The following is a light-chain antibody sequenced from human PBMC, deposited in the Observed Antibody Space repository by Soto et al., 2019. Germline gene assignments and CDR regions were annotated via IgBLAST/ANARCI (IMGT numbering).Light chain of an antibody. CDR3: QQSYSTPLT. CDR2: AAS. V-gene: IGKV1-39*01. Sequence: DIQMPQSPSSLSASVGDRVTITCRASQSISNYLNWYQQKPGKAPKHLIYAASSLQGDVPSRFSGSGSGTDFTLTITSLQPDDFATYYCQQSYSTPLTFGPGTKVDIK. J-gene: IGKJ3*01. CDR1: QSISNY.